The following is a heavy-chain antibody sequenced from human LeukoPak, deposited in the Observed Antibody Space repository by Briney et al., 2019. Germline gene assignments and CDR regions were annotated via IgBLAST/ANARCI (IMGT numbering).Heavy chain of an antibody. Sequence: GASVKVSCKASGYTFTGYYMHWVRQAPGQGLEWMGRINPNSGGTNYAQKFQGGVTMTRDTSISTAYMELSRLRSDDTAVYYCARDFDYYDSPTTDYWGQGTLVTVSS. CDR2: INPNSGGT. CDR1: GYTFTGYY. D-gene: IGHD3-22*01. J-gene: IGHJ4*02. CDR3: ARDFDYYDSPTTDY. V-gene: IGHV1-2*06.